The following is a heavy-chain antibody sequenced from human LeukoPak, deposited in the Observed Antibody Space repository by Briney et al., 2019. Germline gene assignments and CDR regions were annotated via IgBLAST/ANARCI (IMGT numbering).Heavy chain of an antibody. Sequence: PGGSLRLSCAASGFTFSSYAMHWVRQAPGKGLEWVAVISYDGSNKYYADSVKGRFTISRDNSKNTLYLQMNSLRAEDTAIYYCAKDPGNIVVVPAATNYFDYWGQGTLVTVSS. V-gene: IGHV3-30-3*01. CDR2: ISYDGSNK. CDR1: GFTFSSYA. CDR3: AKDPGNIVVVPAATNYFDY. D-gene: IGHD2-2*01. J-gene: IGHJ4*02.